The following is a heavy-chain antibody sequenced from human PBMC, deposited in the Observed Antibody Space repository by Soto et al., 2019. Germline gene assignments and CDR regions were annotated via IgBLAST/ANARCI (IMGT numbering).Heavy chain of an antibody. CDR1: GESISSSSYY. Sequence: SETLSLTCIVSGESISSSSYYWGWIRQPPGKCLEWIGSIYYSVRTYYNPSFKSRVTISIDTSKNQFSLKLSSVTATDTAVYYCARQRTTVVTQAYFDHWRQGALVTVSS. D-gene: IGHD2-21*02. J-gene: IGHJ4*02. CDR2: IYYSVRT. V-gene: IGHV4-39*01. CDR3: ARQRTTVVTQAYFDH.